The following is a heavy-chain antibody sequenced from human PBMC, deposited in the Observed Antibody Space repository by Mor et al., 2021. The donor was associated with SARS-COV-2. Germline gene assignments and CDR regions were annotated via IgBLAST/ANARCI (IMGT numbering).Heavy chain of an antibody. Sequence: QDRLTISKDTSKNQVVLTMTNMDPVDTATYYCARIPGSWGTFDYWGQGTLVTVSS. CDR3: ARIPGSWGTFDY. J-gene: IGHJ4*02. V-gene: IGHV2-70*01. D-gene: IGHD1-26*01.